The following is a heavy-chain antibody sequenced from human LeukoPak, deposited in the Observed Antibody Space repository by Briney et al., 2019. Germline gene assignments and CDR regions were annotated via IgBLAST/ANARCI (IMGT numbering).Heavy chain of an antibody. CDR1: GYTFTGYY. CDR2: ISAYNGST. CDR3: ARDRPGGSSLDY. D-gene: IGHD6-13*01. J-gene: IGHJ4*02. V-gene: IGHV1-18*04. Sequence: ASVKVSCKASGYTFTGYYMHWVRQAPGQGLEWMGWISAYNGSTNYAQKLQGRVTMTTDTSTSTAYMELRSLRSDDTAVYYCARDRPGGSSLDYWGQGTLVTVSS.